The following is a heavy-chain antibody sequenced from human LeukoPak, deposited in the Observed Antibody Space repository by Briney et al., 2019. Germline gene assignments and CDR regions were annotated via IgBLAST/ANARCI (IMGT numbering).Heavy chain of an antibody. Sequence: SETLSLTCAVYGGPFSGYYWSWIRQPPGKGLEWIGEINHSGSTNYNPSLKSRVTISVDTSKNQFSLKLNSVTAADTAVYYCARGAPKEIQLWLRLRGVAFDIWGQGTMVTVSS. D-gene: IGHD5-18*01. CDR2: INHSGST. J-gene: IGHJ3*02. V-gene: IGHV4-34*01. CDR1: GGPFSGYY. CDR3: ARGAPKEIQLWLRLRGVAFDI.